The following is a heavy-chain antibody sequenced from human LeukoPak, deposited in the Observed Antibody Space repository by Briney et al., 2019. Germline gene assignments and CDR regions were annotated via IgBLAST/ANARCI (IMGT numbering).Heavy chain of an antibody. V-gene: IGHV3-74*01. Sequence: GGSLRLSCAASGFTFSTYNMNWVRQAPGKGLEWVSRINSDGSSTSYADSVKGRFTISRDNTKNLLYLEMNSLRAEDTAMYFCVRDVGAVRGEVYFDYWGQGTLVTVSS. CDR1: GFTFSTYN. J-gene: IGHJ4*02. D-gene: IGHD3-10*01. CDR2: INSDGSST. CDR3: VRDVGAVRGEVYFDY.